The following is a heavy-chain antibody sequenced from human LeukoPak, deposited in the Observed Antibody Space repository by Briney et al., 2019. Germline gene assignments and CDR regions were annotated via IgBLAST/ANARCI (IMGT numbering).Heavy chain of an antibody. CDR3: ARTGHRLDYGGNSGLDY. Sequence: ASVKVSCKASGYTLTSYYLHWVRQAPGQGLEWMAIINPSGGSTSHAQKFQGRVTMTRDTSASTVYMELSSLRSEDTAVYYCARTGHRLDYGGNSGLDYWGQGTLVTVSS. J-gene: IGHJ4*02. CDR1: GYTLTSYY. V-gene: IGHV1-46*01. D-gene: IGHD4-23*01. CDR2: INPSGGST.